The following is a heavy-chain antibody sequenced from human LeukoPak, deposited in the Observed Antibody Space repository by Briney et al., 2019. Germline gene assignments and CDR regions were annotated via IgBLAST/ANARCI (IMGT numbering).Heavy chain of an antibody. V-gene: IGHV3-66*01. J-gene: IGHJ5*02. Sequence: GGSLRLSCAASGFTVSSNYMSWVRQAPGKGLEWVSVIYSGGRTYFADSVKGRFTISRDNSKNTLYLQMNSLRAEDTAVYYCARGIAAAGTNWFDPWGQGTLVTVSS. CDR1: GFTVSSNY. CDR2: IYSGGRT. D-gene: IGHD6-13*01. CDR3: ARGIAAAGTNWFDP.